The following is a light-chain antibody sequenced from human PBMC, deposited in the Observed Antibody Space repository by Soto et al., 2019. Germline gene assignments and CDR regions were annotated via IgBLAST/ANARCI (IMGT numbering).Light chain of an antibody. CDR3: HHYGSSPRT. CDR1: QSVSSSY. V-gene: IGKV3-20*01. Sequence: EIVLTQSPGTLSLSPGERATLSCRASQSVSSSYLAWYQQRPGQAPRLLIYGASSRATGIPDRFSGSWSGTDFTLTISRLEPEDFAVYYWHHYGSSPRTFGQGTKLEIK. CDR2: GAS. J-gene: IGKJ2*01.